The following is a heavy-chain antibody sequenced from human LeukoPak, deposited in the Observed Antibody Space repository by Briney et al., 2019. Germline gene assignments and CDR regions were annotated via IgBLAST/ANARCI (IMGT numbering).Heavy chain of an antibody. Sequence: SETLSLTCTVSGGSISSYYWSWIRQPPGKGLEWIGYIYYSGSTNYNPSLKSRVTISVDTSKNQFSLKLSSVTAADTAVYYCARRRYYGSGSYYYCGMDVWGQGTTVTVSS. J-gene: IGHJ6*02. D-gene: IGHD3-10*01. CDR1: GGSISSYY. V-gene: IGHV4-59*12. CDR3: ARRRYYGSGSYYYCGMDV. CDR2: IYYSGST.